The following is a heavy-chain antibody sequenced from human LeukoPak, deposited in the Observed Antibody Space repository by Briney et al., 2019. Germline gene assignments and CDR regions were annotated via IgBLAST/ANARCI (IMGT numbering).Heavy chain of an antibody. CDR1: GFTFSTYS. Sequence: KPGGSLRLSCAASGFTFSTYSMNWVRQAPGKGLEWVSSISSSSIYIYYADSVKGRFTISRDNAKNSLYLQMNSLRAGDTAVYYCARDSGGYDYYYYNGMDVWGQGTAVTVSS. V-gene: IGHV3-21*01. J-gene: IGHJ6*02. CDR3: ARDSGGYDYYYYNGMDV. CDR2: ISSSSIYI. D-gene: IGHD2-15*01.